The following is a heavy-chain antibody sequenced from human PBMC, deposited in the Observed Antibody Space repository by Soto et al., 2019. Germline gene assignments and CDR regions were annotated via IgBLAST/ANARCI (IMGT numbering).Heavy chain of an antibody. J-gene: IGHJ4*02. CDR3: ARGFTAMVDLDY. V-gene: IGHV4-59*01. Sequence: NPSETLSLTCTVSGGSISSYYWSWIRQPPGKGLEWIGYIYYSGSTNYNPSLKSRVTISVDTSKNQFSLKLSSVTAADTAVYYCARGFTAMVDLDYWVQGTLVTVSS. CDR1: GGSISSYY. D-gene: IGHD5-18*01. CDR2: IYYSGST.